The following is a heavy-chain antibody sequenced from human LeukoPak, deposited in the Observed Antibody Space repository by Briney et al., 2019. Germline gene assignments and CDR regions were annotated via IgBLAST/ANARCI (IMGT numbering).Heavy chain of an antibody. Sequence: PGGSLRLSCAASGFTFSSYAMSWVRQAPGKGLEWVSAISGSGGSTYYADSVKGRFTISRDNSKNTLYLQMNSLRAEDTAVYYCAKGSYCSGGSCYLYFQHWGQGTLVTVSS. V-gene: IGHV3-23*01. D-gene: IGHD2-15*01. J-gene: IGHJ1*01. CDR2: ISGSGGST. CDR3: AKGSYCSGGSCYLYFQH. CDR1: GFTFSSYA.